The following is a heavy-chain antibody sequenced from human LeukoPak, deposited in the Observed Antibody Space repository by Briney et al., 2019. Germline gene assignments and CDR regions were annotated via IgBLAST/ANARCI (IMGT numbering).Heavy chain of an antibody. V-gene: IGHV3-53*01. CDR2: IYGGGTT. Sequence: GGSLRLSCAASRCTVSSTYLNWVRQVPGKGLEWVSVIYGGGTTFYADSVKGRFTVSRDNSKNTLFLQMNSLRAEDTAVYYCARALAFGGWLDPWGRGTLVTVSS. D-gene: IGHD3-16*01. CDR3: ARALAFGGWLDP. J-gene: IGHJ5*02. CDR1: RCTVSSTY.